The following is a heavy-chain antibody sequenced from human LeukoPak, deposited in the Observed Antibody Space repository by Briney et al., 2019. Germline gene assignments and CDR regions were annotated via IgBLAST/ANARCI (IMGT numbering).Heavy chain of an antibody. CDR1: GFTFSSYA. CDR2: ISGSGDGT. D-gene: IGHD3/OR15-3a*01. Sequence: ESGGSLRLSCAASGFTFSSYAMSWVRQAPGKGLEWVSAISGSGDGTYYANSVKGRFIISRDNSKNTLYLQVNSLRAEDTAVYYCARFGSNSWTRYFDPWGQGTLVTVSS. CDR3: ARFGSNSWTRYFDP. J-gene: IGHJ5*02. V-gene: IGHV3-23*01.